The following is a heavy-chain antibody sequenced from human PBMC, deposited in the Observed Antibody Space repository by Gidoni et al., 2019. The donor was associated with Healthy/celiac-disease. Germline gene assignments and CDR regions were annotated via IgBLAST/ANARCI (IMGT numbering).Heavy chain of an antibody. CDR3: ARDLDYDFFDGMDV. D-gene: IGHD3-3*01. CDR2: IYYSGST. V-gene: IGHV4-30-4*01. J-gene: IGHJ6*02. CDR1: GGSISSGDYY. Sequence: QVQLQESGPGLVKPSQTLSLTCTVSGGSISSGDYYWSWIRQPPGKGLEWIVYIYYSGSTYYNPSLKSRVTISVDTSKNQLSLKLSSVTAADTAVYYCARDLDYDFFDGMDVWGQGTTVTVSS.